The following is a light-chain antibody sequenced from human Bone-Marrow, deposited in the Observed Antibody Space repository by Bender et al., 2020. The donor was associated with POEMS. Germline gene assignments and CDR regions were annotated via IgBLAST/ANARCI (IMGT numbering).Light chain of an antibody. J-gene: IGLJ3*02. CDR2: QDN. CDR1: KLGDKY. V-gene: IGLV3-1*01. Sequence: SYELTQPPSVSVSPGQTASITCSADKLGDKYASWYQQKPGQSPVLVIYQDNKRPSGIPERFSGSNSGNTATLTISGTQAMDEADYYCQAWDYNSWVFGGGTKLTVL. CDR3: QAWDYNSWV.